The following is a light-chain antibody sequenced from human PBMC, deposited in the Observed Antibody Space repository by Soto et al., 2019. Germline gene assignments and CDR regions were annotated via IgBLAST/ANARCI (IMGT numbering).Light chain of an antibody. CDR3: KQYSSYSWT. CDR1: QSIGRW. CDR2: DAY. J-gene: IGKJ1*01. V-gene: IGKV1-5*01. Sequence: DIQMTQSPSSLSASVGDRVIITCRASQSIGRWLAWYQQKPGKAHNLLIYDAYSLESGVQSRFSGSGSGTEFSLTIRSLQPDDFATYYCKQYSSYSWTFGRGTKVDIK.